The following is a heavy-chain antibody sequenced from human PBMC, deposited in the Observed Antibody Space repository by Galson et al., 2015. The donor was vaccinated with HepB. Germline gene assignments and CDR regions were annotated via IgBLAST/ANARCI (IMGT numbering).Heavy chain of an antibody. D-gene: IGHD3-3*01. CDR2: INPNSGIA. CDR3: ARASLFWNNRESDAFDV. CDR1: GFTFSDFY. J-gene: IGHJ3*01. Sequence: SVKVSCKASGFTFSDFYMHWVRLSPGQGLQWMGRINPNSGIAVYAESFQGRVAMTADTSKSTAYMELSWLTFDDTAVYYCARASLFWNNRESDAFDVWGPGTMVTVSS. V-gene: IGHV1-2*06.